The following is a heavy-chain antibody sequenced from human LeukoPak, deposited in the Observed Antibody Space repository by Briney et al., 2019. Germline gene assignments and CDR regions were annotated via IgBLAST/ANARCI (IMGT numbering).Heavy chain of an antibody. CDR2: IIPILGIA. V-gene: IGHV1-69*02. CDR3: ARGADYDFWSFFDP. CDR1: GGTFISYT. Sequence: GASVKVSFKASGGTFISYTISWVRQAPGQGLEWMGRIIPILGIANYAQKFQGRVTITADKSTSTAYMELSSLRSEDTAVYYCARGADYDFWSFFDPWGQGTLVTVSS. D-gene: IGHD3-3*01. J-gene: IGHJ5*02.